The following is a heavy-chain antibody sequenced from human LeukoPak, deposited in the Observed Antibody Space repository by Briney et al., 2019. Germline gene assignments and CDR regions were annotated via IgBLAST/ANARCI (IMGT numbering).Heavy chain of an antibody. V-gene: IGHV4-59*11. CDR2: IYYSGST. Sequence: SETLSLTCNVSGGSISSHYWSWIRQPPGKGLEWIGYIYYSGSTNYNPSLKSRVTISVDTSKNQFSLKLSSVTAADTAVYYCARKAAAGNYYYYYMDVWGKGTTVTVSS. J-gene: IGHJ6*03. D-gene: IGHD6-13*01. CDR1: GGSISSHY. CDR3: ARKAAAGNYYYYYMDV.